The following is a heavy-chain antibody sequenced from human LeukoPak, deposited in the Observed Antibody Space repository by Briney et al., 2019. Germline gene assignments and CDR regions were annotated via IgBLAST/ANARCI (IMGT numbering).Heavy chain of an antibody. V-gene: IGHV4-59*12. D-gene: IGHD6-13*01. CDR3: ARVAPAAGDHFDY. CDR1: GGSISSYY. J-gene: IGHJ4*02. Sequence: SGTLSLTCTVSGGSISSYYWSWIRQPPGKGLEWIGYIYYSGSTNYNPSLKSRVTISVDTSKNQFSLKLSSVTAADTAVYYCARVAPAAGDHFDYWGQGTLVTVSS. CDR2: IYYSGST.